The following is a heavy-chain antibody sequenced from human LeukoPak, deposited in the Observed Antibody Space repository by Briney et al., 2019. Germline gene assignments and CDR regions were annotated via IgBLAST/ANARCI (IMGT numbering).Heavy chain of an antibody. CDR3: ASQTYYYDSSGYYPDY. CDR1: GGTFSSYA. D-gene: IGHD3-22*01. Sequence: SVNVSCKASGGTFSSYAISWVRQAPGQGLEWMGGIIPIFGTANYAQKFQGRVTITADESTSTAYMELSSLRSEDTAVYYCASQTYYYDSSGYYPDYWGQGTLVTVSS. J-gene: IGHJ4*02. CDR2: IIPIFGTA. V-gene: IGHV1-69*13.